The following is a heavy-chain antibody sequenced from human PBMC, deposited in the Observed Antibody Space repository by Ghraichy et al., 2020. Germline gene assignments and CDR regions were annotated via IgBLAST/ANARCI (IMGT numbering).Heavy chain of an antibody. CDR2: VNIAGSTI. Sequence: GGSLRLSCAASGFTFSRYSMNWVRQAPGKGLEWVSYVNIAGSTIYYADSVKGRFTSSRENAKNSLYLLMSSLRAEDTAMYYCARDLNPPGLSGYYKAGAFDVWGPGTMVTVSS. D-gene: IGHD3-22*01. J-gene: IGHJ3*01. V-gene: IGHV3-48*01. CDR1: GFTFSRYS. CDR3: ARDLNPPGLSGYYKAGAFDV.